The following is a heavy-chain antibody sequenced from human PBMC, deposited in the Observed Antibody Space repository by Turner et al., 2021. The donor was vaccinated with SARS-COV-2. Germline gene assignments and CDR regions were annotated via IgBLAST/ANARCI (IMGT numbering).Heavy chain of an antibody. CDR2: IDWDDNK. J-gene: IGHJ6*02. V-gene: IGHV2-70*01. CDR3: ARNPIRLRRGSLFYYYGMDV. CDR1: GFSHSSSGMS. D-gene: IGHD3-10*01. Sequence: QVPVRKTAPPLVKPTQTLTLTCTFSGFSHSSSGMSVSWIRQPPGKALEWLALIDWDDNKYYSTSLKTRLTISKDTSKNQVVLTMTNMDPVDTATYYCARNPIRLRRGSLFYYYGMDVWGQGTTVTVSS.